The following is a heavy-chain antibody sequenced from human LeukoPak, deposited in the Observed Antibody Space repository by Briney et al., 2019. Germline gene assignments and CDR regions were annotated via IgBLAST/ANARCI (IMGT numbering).Heavy chain of an antibody. D-gene: IGHD2-15*01. Sequence: GGSLRLSCAASGFTFSSYGMHWVRQAPGKGLEWVAVIWYDGSNKYYADSVKGLFTISRDNSKNTLYLQMNSLRAEDTAVYYCAREPAGYCSGGSCYSPYYSDYWGQGTLVTVSS. V-gene: IGHV3-33*01. CDR3: AREPAGYCSGGSCYSPYYSDY. CDR1: GFTFSSYG. CDR2: IWYDGSNK. J-gene: IGHJ4*02.